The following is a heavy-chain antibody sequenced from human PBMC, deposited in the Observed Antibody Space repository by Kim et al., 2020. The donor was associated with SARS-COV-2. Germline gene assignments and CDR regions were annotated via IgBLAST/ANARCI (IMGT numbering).Heavy chain of an antibody. V-gene: IGHV1-3*01. CDR2: INGGNGNT. CDR3: ARTRVGGSDDWYFDL. D-gene: IGHD3-16*01. J-gene: IGHJ2*01. CDR1: GYSFSDYS. Sequence: ASVKVSCRASGYSFSDYSMNWVRQAPGQRPEWMGWINGGNGNTKYSQKFQDRVTISRDTSASTAHMELSGLTSEDTAMYFCARTRVGGSDDWYFDLWGRGTLVSVSS.